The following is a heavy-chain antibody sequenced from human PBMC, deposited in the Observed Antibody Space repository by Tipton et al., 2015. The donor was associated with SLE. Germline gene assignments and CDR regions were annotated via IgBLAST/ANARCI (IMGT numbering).Heavy chain of an antibody. J-gene: IGHJ5*02. Sequence: LSLTCTVSGDSISSYYWSWIRQPPGKGLEWIGNVHTTGSTNYSPSLKSRVTISVGSSKSQFSLYLSSVTAADTAMYYCARSLYDTNWFFFDLWGQGTLVTVSS. D-gene: IGHD1-1*01. V-gene: IGHV4-4*08. CDR1: GDSISSYY. CDR3: ARSLYDTNWFFFDL. CDR2: VHTTGST.